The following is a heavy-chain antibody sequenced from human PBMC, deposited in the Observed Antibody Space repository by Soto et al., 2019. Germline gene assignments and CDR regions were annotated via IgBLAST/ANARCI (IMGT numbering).Heavy chain of an antibody. CDR2: IFWDDDK. J-gene: IGHJ4*02. CDR3: AQGTTRTSMVAY. V-gene: IGHV2-5*02. D-gene: IGHD5-12*01. CDR1: GVSLTTSGVS. Sequence: GPTLVNPTHTRTLTCTVSGVSLTTSGVSVGWIRQPPGKALKWLALIFWDDDKRYSPALKSRLTVTKDTSKNQVVLTLTNVDPVDTATYYCAQGTTRTSMVAYWGQGIRVTVSS.